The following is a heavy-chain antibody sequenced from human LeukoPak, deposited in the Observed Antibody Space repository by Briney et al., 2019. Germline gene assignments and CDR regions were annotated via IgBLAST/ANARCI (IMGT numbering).Heavy chain of an antibody. CDR2: ISAYNGNT. V-gene: IGHV1-18*01. Sequence: ASVKVSCKAPGYTFTSYGISWVRQAPGQGLEWMGWISAYNGNTNYAQKLQGRVTMTTDTSTSTAYMELRSLRSDDTAVYYCASEDDGGGSGSRFGYWGQGTLVTVSS. CDR1: GYTFTSYG. CDR3: ASEDDGGGSGSRFGY. J-gene: IGHJ4*02. D-gene: IGHD3-10*01.